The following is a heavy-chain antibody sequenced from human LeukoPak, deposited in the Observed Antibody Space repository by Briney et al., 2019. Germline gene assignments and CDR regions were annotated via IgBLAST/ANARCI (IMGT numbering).Heavy chain of an antibody. CDR1: GFTFDDYG. CDR2: IDRNGDST. D-gene: IGHD5-24*01. J-gene: IGHJ3*02. Sequence: GGSLRLSCAASGFTFDDYGMSWVRQAPGKGLEWVSGIDRNGDSTGYADSVEGRFTISRDNAKNSLYLQMDSLRAEDTAYCARDHKGGDGADAFDIWGHGTMVTISS. V-gene: IGHV3-20*01. CDR3: ARDHKGGDGADAFDI.